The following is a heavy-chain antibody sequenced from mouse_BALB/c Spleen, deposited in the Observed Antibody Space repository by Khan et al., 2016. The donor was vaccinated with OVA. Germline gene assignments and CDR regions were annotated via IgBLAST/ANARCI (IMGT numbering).Heavy chain of an antibody. D-gene: IGHD4-1*01. CDR3: ASHLTGSFAY. CDR1: GFTFSAYG. Sequence: EVELVESGGDLVRPGGSLKLSCAASGFTFSAYGMSWVRQSPDKRLEWVATINSDGYSTYYPDSLKGRFTISRDNAKNTLYLQMRSLTSEDTAMYYCASHLTGSFAYWGQGTLVTVSA. CDR2: INSDGYST. J-gene: IGHJ3*01. V-gene: IGHV5-6*01.